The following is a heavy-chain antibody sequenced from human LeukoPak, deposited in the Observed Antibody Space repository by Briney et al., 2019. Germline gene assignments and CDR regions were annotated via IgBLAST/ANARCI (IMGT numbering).Heavy chain of an antibody. V-gene: IGHV1-69*13. D-gene: IGHD3-3*01. Sequence: ASVKVSCKASGDTFSSYAISWVRQAPGQGLEWMGGIIPLFGTTNCAQRFQGRVTITADESTSTAYMELSSLRSEDTAVYYCARDEDFQGYFDYWGQGTLVTVSS. CDR3: ARDEDFQGYFDY. J-gene: IGHJ4*02. CDR1: GDTFSSYA. CDR2: IIPLFGTT.